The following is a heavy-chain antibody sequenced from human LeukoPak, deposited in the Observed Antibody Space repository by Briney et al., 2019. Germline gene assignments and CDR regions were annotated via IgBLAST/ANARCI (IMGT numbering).Heavy chain of an antibody. CDR3: ARDSSGSGLDV. Sequence: PGRSLRLSCAASGFTFSSYAMHWVRQAPGKGLEWVAVISNDGSNKYYADSVKGRFTISRDNSKNTLYLQMNSLRAEDTAVYYCARDSSGSGLDVWGQGTTVTVSS. CDR2: ISNDGSNK. J-gene: IGHJ6*02. D-gene: IGHD3-22*01. V-gene: IGHV3-30-3*01. CDR1: GFTFSSYA.